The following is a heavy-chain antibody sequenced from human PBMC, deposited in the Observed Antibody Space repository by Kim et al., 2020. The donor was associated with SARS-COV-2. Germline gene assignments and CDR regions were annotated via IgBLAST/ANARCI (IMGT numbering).Heavy chain of an antibody. Sequence: GGSLRLSCAASGFTFSYYSMHWVRQPPGKGLEWVALISYDENNKYYTDSVKGRFTISRDNSKNMLYLQMSSLTAADTAVYYCARDAVATFYDYTWGSYRPPSDGRMDVWGQGTTVTVSS. CDR3: ARDAVATFYDYTWGSYRPPSDGRMDV. J-gene: IGHJ6*02. CDR2: ISYDENNK. D-gene: IGHD3-16*02. CDR1: GFTFSYYS. V-gene: IGHV3-30*04.